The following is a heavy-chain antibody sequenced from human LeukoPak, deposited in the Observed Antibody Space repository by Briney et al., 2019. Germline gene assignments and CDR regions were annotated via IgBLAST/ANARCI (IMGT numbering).Heavy chain of an antibody. V-gene: IGHV6-1*01. D-gene: IGHD3-9*01. J-gene: IGHJ1*01. CDR2: TYYRSKWYT. CDR3: AGGEVKAQAGYAFGY. Sequence: SQTLSLTCAISGDSVSGNTASWNWIRLSPSRGLEWLGRTYYRSKWYTDYAISVRSRMTIDPDTSKNQFSLQLSSVTPEDTAVYYCAGGEVKAQAGYAFGYWGQGTLVTVSS. CDR1: GDSVSGNTAS.